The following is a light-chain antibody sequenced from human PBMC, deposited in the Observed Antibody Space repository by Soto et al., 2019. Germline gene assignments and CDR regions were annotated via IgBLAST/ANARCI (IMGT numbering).Light chain of an antibody. CDR1: SSNIGAGYD. J-gene: IGLJ2*01. CDR2: GNT. V-gene: IGLV1-40*01. Sequence: QSVLTQPPSVSGTPGQRVAISCTGSSSNIGAGYDVHWYQQLPGTAPKLLIYGNTNRPSGVPERFSGSKSGTSASLAITGLQAEDEADYYCQSYDSSRGEVFGGGTKVTGL. CDR3: QSYDSSRGEV.